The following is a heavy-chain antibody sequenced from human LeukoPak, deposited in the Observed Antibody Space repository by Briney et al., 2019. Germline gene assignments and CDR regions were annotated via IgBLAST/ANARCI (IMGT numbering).Heavy chain of an antibody. CDR2: INPNSGGT. D-gene: IGHD5-18*01. J-gene: IGHJ6*02. CDR1: GYTFTGYY. Sequence: ASVKVSCKASGYTFTGYYMHWVRQAPGQGLEWMGWINPNSGGTNYAQKFQGWVTMTRDTSISTAYMELSRLRSDDTAVYYCARDVSPRRGYSYGPYYYGMDVWGQGTTVTVSS. V-gene: IGHV1-2*04. CDR3: ARDVSPRRGYSYGPYYYGMDV.